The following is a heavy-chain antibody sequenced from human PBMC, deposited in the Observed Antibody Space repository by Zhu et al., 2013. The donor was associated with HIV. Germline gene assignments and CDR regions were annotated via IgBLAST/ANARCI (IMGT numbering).Heavy chain of an antibody. Sequence: QVQLAQSGAEVKKPGASVRVSCKASGYTFSSYDINWVRQATGQGLEWMGWMNPNSGNTGYAQKFQGRVTMTRNTSTYTAYMELSSLTSEDTAVYYCARDRRWPPRGRWFDPVGPGNPGHRSPQ. D-gene: IGHD4-17*01. CDR3: ARDRRWPPRGRWFDP. V-gene: IGHV1-8*01. CDR2: MNPNSGNT. J-gene: IGHJ5*02. CDR1: GYTFSSYD.